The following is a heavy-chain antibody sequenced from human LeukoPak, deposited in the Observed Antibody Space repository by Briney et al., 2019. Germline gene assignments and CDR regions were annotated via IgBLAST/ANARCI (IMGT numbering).Heavy chain of an antibody. Sequence: GESLKISCKGSGYSFTCYWNGWVRQMPGKGLEWMGIIYPGDSDTRYSPSFQGQVTISADKSISTAYLQRSSLKASLTSVSYAARNGSIVVGPAAYDLNWFDPWGQGTLVTVSS. J-gene: IGHJ5*02. CDR2: IYPGDSDT. V-gene: IGHV5-51*01. CDR1: GYSFTCYW. D-gene: IGHD2-2*01. CDR3: ARNGSIVVGPAAYDLNWFDP.